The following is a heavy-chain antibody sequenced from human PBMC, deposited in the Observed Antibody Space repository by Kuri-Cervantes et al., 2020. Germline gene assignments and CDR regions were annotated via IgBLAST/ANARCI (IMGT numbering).Heavy chain of an antibody. D-gene: IGHD6-19*01. Sequence: ASGFTFSSYAMHWVRQAPGQGLEWMGIINPSGGSTSYAQKFQGRVTMTRDTSTSTVYMELSSLRSEDTAVYYCARAANGIAVAGRGYYFDYWGQGTLVTVSS. CDR3: ARAANGIAVAGRGYYFDY. J-gene: IGHJ4*02. CDR2: INPSGGST. V-gene: IGHV1-46*01. CDR1: GFTFSSYA.